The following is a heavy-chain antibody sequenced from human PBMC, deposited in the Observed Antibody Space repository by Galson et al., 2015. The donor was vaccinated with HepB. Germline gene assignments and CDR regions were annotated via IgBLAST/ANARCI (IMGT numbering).Heavy chain of an antibody. D-gene: IGHD3-3*01. CDR1: GYTFTSYG. J-gene: IGHJ6*02. CDR3: ARGYYDFWSGYYSYYYYGMDV. CDR2: ISAYNGNT. Sequence: SVKVSCKASGYTFTSYGISWVRQAPGQGLEWMGWISAYNGNTNYAQKLQGRVTMTTDTSTSTAYMELRSLRSDDTAVYYCARGYYDFWSGYYSYYYYGMDVWGQGTTVTVSS. V-gene: IGHV1-18*04.